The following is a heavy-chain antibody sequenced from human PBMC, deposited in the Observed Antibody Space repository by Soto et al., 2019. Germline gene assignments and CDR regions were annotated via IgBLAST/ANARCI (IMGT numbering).Heavy chain of an antibody. D-gene: IGHD3-10*01. CDR2: IKEDGGER. Sequence: EVQLVESGGGLVQPGGSLRLSCAASGFTFSNYWMTWVRQAPGKGLEWVANIKEDGGERNYVDSLKGRFTISRDNAKNSLYLQMNSLRAEDTAVYYCERAGSENDNWGQGTLVTVSS. V-gene: IGHV3-7*05. CDR3: ERAGSENDN. CDR1: GFTFSNYW. J-gene: IGHJ4*01.